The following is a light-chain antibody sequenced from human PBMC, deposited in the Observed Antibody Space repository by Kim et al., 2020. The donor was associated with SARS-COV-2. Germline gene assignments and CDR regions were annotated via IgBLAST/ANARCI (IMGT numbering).Light chain of an antibody. CDR1: QAVLYSSNNKNN. CDR3: QQFYSTPWT. J-gene: IGKJ1*01. CDR2: WAS. Sequence: ATINSKSSQAVLYSSNNKNNLAWYQQKPGQPPKLLLYWASTREAGVPDRFSGSGSGTDFTLTISSLQAEDVAVYYCQQFYSTPWTFGQGTKVDIK. V-gene: IGKV4-1*01.